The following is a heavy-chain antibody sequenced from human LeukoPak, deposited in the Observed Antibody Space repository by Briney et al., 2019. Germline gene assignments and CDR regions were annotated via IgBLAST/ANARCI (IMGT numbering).Heavy chain of an antibody. V-gene: IGHV4-4*07. D-gene: IGHD4-23*01. CDR3: ARGGKATVVTM. CDR2: IYSSGGT. CDR1: GGSINSYY. Sequence: SETLSLTCTVSGGSINSYYWSWIRQPAGKGLEWIGRIYSSGGTNYNPSLKSRVSMSVDTSKNQFSLKLTSVTAADTAVYYCARGGKATVVTMWGQGILVTVSS. J-gene: IGHJ4*02.